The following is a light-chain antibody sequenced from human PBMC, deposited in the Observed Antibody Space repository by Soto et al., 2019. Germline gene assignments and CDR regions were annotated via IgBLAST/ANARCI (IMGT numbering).Light chain of an antibody. CDR2: EVV. CDR1: SSDIGSYDF. CDR3: KSYAGSNTYV. V-gene: IGLV2-8*01. J-gene: IGLJ1*01. Sequence: QSALTQPASVSGSPGQSITISCTGTSSDIGSYDFVSWYQHHPGKAPRLIIYEVVQRPSGVPDRFSGSKSGNTASLTVSGLQAADEADYFCKSYAGSNTYVFGSGTKV.